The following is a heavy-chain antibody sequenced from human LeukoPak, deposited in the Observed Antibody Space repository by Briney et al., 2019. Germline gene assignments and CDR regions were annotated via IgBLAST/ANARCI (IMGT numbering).Heavy chain of an antibody. CDR1: GGSFSGYY. J-gene: IGHJ5*02. V-gene: IGHV4-34*01. Sequence: PSETLSLTCAVYGGSFSGYYWSGIRHPPGKGLECIGELNQSGSTNYNPYLTSRVTISVDTSKNQFSLKLSSVTAADTAVYYCARGLQYCSSTSCLGRFDPWGQGTLVTVSS. CDR3: ARGLQYCSSTSCLGRFDP. D-gene: IGHD2-2*01. CDR2: LNQSGST.